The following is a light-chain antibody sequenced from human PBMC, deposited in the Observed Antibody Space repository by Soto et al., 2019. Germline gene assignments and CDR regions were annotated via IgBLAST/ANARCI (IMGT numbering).Light chain of an antibody. J-gene: IGKJ1*01. Sequence: IQMTQSPATLSASVGDSVTIPCRASQSISHWLAWYQQKPGKAPKFLIYDASSLESGVPSRFSGSGSGTEFTLTISSLQPDDFATYYCQQYDSVLGTFGPGTKVDIK. CDR3: QQYDSVLGT. CDR2: DAS. CDR1: QSISHW. V-gene: IGKV1-5*01.